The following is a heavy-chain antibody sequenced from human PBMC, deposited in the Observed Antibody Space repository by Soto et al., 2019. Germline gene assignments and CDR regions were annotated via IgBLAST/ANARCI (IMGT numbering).Heavy chain of an antibody. J-gene: IGHJ4*02. D-gene: IGHD4-17*01. CDR1: GYTFSGYY. CDR3: TRGSPTTTPFDY. CDR2: INPSGGGT. V-gene: IGHV1-2*04. Sequence: QVQLVQSGAEVKKPGASVKVSCKTSGYTFSGYYIHWVRQAPGQGLEWMGWINPSGGGTNYAQKFQGWVTMTRDTSISTAFMEVTRLKSHDTAVYYCTRGSPTTTPFDYWGQGTLVTVSS.